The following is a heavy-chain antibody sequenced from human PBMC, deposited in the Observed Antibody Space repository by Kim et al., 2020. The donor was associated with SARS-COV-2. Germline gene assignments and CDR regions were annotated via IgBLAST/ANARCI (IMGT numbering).Heavy chain of an antibody. J-gene: IGHJ5*02. Sequence: GGSLRLSCAASGFTFSNAWMSWVRQAPGKGLEWVGRIKSKTDGGTTDYAAPVKGRFTISRDDSKNTLYLQMNSLKTEDTAVYYCTTALGVVAAIGVDVWFDPWGQGTLVTVSS. V-gene: IGHV3-15*01. D-gene: IGHD2-15*01. CDR1: GFTFSNAW. CDR2: IKSKTDGGTT. CDR3: TTALGVVAAIGVDVWFDP.